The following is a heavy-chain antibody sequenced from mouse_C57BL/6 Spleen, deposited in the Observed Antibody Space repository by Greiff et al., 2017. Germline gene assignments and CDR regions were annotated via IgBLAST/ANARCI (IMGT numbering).Heavy chain of an antibody. D-gene: IGHD2-4*01. CDR3: ARQRVYYDYSYAMDY. V-gene: IGHV5-12*01. J-gene: IGHJ4*01. CDR1: GFTFSDYY. Sequence: DVKLVESGGGLVQPGGSLKLSCAASGFTFSDYYMYWVRQTPEKRLEWVAYISNGGGSTYYPDTVKGRFTISRDNAKNTLYLQMSRLKSEDTAMYYCARQRVYYDYSYAMDYWGQGTSVTVSS. CDR2: ISNGGGST.